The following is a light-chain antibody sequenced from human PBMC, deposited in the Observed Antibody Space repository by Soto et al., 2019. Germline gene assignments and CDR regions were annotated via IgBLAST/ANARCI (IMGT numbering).Light chain of an antibody. V-gene: IGKV3-20*01. CDR2: GAS. J-gene: IGKJ4*01. Sequence: VLTPSPGTLSLSPGERATLSCRASQSASSSYLAWYQQKPGQAPRLLIYGASSRATGIPDRFSGSGAGTDFTLTITRLEPEDFAVYYCQQYGSSPITFGGGTKVDIK. CDR3: QQYGSSPIT. CDR1: QSASSSY.